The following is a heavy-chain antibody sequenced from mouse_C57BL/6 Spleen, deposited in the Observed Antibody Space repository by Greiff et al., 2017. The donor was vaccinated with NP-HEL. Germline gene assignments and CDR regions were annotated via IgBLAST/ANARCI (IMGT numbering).Heavy chain of an antibody. J-gene: IGHJ3*01. CDR1: GYTFTDYN. Sequence: EVQLQQSGPELVKPGASVKMSCKASGYTFTDYNMHWVKQSHGKSLEWIGYINPNNGGTSYNQKFKGKATLTVNKSSSTAYMELRSLTSEDSAVYYCASNEDYYGSWAYWGQGTLVTVSA. D-gene: IGHD1-1*01. CDR3: ASNEDYYGSWAY. V-gene: IGHV1-22*01. CDR2: INPNNGGT.